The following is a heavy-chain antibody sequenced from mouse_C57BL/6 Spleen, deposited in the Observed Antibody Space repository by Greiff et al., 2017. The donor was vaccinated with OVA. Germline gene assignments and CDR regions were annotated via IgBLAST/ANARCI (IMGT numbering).Heavy chain of an antibody. J-gene: IGHJ2*01. CDR2: IHPYNGDT. Sequence: VPLQQSGPELVKPGDSVKISCKASGYSFTGYFMNWFMQSHGKSLEWIGRIHPYNGDTFYNQKFKGKATLTVDKSSSTAHMELRSLTSEDAAVYYCAVMVTTGNDIDYWGQGTTRTVSS. CDR3: AVMVTTGNDIDY. V-gene: IGHV1-20*01. D-gene: IGHD2-2*01. CDR1: GYSFTGYF.